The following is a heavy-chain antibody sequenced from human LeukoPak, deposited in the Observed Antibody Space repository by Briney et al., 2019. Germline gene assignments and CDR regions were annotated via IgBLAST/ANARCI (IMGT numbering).Heavy chain of an antibody. CDR3: ARFGGHYYDSTGSLDY. D-gene: IGHD3-22*01. CDR1: GFTFSRYR. Sequence: GGSLRLSCAASGFTFSRYRMTWVRQAPGKGLEWVANINQDGSEKYYVDSVRGRFTISRDNAKNSLYLQMNSLRAEDTAVYSCARFGGHYYDSTGSLDYWGQGTLVTVSS. V-gene: IGHV3-7*01. J-gene: IGHJ4*02. CDR2: INQDGSEK.